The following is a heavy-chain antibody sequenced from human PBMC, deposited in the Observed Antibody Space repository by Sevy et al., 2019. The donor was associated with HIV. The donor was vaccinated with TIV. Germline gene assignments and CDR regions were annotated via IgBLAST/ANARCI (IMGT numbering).Heavy chain of an antibody. Sequence: GGSLRLSCAASGFTFSSYGMHWVRQAPGKGLEWVAVIWYDGSNKYYADCVKGRFTISRDNSKNMLYLQMISVRAEDTAVRYCARDPWEYTGSSGWFDPWGQGTLVTVSS. CDR2: IWYDGSNK. J-gene: IGHJ5*02. CDR1: GFTFSSYG. V-gene: IGHV3-33*01. D-gene: IGHD6-6*01. CDR3: ARDPWEYTGSSGWFDP.